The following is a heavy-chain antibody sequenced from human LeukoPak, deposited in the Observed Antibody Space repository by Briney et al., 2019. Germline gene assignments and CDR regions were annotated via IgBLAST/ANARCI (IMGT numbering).Heavy chain of an antibody. CDR3: AREGIVAVPAAYYYYYMDV. CDR1: GFTFSSYS. CDR2: ISSSSSTI. V-gene: IGHV3-48*01. D-gene: IGHD2-2*01. J-gene: IGHJ6*03. Sequence: QSGGSLRLSCAASGFTFSSYSMNWVRQAPGKGLEWVSYISSSSSTIYYADSVKGRFTISRDNAKNSLYLQMNSLRAEDTAVYYCAREGIVAVPAAYYYYYMDVWGKGTTVTVSS.